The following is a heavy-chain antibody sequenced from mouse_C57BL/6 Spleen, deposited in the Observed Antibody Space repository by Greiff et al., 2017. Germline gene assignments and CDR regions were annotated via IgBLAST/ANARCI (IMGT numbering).Heavy chain of an antibody. J-gene: IGHJ3*01. Sequence: VQLQQSGAELMKPGASVKLSCTATGYNFTGSWIEWVKQRPGHGLEWIGAILPGSGSTNYPAKFQGKAPFTADTSSNTAYMQLSSLTTEDTAIYYWARPPPHCYDYDAPFAYWGKGTLVTVSA. CDR3: ARPPPHCYDYDAPFAY. CDR1: GYNFTGSW. CDR2: ILPGSGST. V-gene: IGHV1-9*01. D-gene: IGHD2-4*01.